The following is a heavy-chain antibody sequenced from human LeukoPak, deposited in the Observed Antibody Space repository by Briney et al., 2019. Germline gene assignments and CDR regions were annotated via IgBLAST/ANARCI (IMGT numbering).Heavy chain of an antibody. CDR1: GGSFSGYY. J-gene: IGHJ4*02. CDR3: ARVPAIAAPDYYFDY. CDR2: INHSGST. V-gene: IGHV4-34*01. Sequence: SETLSLTCAVYGGSFSGYYWSWIRQPPGKGLEWIGEINHSGSTNYNPSLKSRVTISVDTSKNQFSLKLSSVTAADTAVYYCARVPAIAAPDYYFDYWGQGTLVTVSS. D-gene: IGHD6-13*01.